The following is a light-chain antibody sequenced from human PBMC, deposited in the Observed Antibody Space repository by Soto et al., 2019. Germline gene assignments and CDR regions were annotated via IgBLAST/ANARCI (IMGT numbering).Light chain of an antibody. CDR2: DAS. CDR3: QQRSNWPPK. Sequence: EIVLTQSPATLSLSPWERATLSCRASQSVSSYLAWYQQKPGQAPRLLIYDASNRATGIPARFSGSGSGTDFTLTISSLEPEDFAVYYCQQRSNWPPKFGQGTKVDI. CDR1: QSVSSY. J-gene: IGKJ1*01. V-gene: IGKV3-11*01.